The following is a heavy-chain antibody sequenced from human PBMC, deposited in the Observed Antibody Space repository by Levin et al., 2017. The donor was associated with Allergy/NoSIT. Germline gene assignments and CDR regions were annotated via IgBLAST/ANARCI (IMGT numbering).Heavy chain of an antibody. J-gene: IGHJ5*02. CDR2: IKQDGSAK. D-gene: IGHD3-3*01. Sequence: GGSLRLSCAASGFPLSTYWMSWVRQTPAKGLEWVANIKQDGSAKYYVDSVRGRFVISRDNTNNSVYLELNSLRVDDTAVYYCVRDRSVAYVTWGQGPLVTVSS. CDR3: VRDRSVAYVT. CDR1: GFPLSTYW. V-gene: IGHV3-7*01.